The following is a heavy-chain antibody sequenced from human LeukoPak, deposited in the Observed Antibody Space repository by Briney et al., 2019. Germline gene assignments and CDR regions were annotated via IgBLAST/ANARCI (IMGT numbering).Heavy chain of an antibody. CDR3: ATVGGFSSDYYDSSGPAAHAFDI. Sequence: ASVKVSCMISRYSIPELSMHWMQQAPGKGLEWMGGFDPEDGETIYAQKFQGRVTMTEDTSTDTAYMELNSLRSEDPAVYSCATVGGFSSDYYDSSGPAAHAFDIWGQGTMVTVSS. D-gene: IGHD3-22*01. V-gene: IGHV1-24*01. J-gene: IGHJ3*02. CDR1: RYSIPELS. CDR2: FDPEDGET.